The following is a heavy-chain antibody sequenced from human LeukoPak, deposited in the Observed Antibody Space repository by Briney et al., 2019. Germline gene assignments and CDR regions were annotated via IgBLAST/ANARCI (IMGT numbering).Heavy chain of an antibody. CDR1: GYTFTGCY. J-gene: IGHJ4*02. Sequence: ASVKVSCKASGYTFTGCYIHWVRQAPGQGLEWLGSIDASSGGANYAHKFQGRVTMTRVTSISAAYMELGSLRTDETALYYCAREYCSGGNCYQGFDYWGQGTLVTVSS. CDR2: IDASSGGA. CDR3: AREYCSGGNCYQGFDY. D-gene: IGHD2-15*01. V-gene: IGHV1-2*02.